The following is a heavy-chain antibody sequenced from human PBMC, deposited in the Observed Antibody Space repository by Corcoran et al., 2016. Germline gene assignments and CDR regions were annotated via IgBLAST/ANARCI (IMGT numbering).Heavy chain of an antibody. V-gene: IGHV4-39*01. CDR3: TRLPPAPPDF. CDR2: IYYSGST. CDR1: GGSISSSSYY. D-gene: IGHD6-25*01. Sequence: QLQLQESGPGLVKPSETLSLTCTVSGGSISSSSYYWGWIRQPPGKGLGWIGSIYYSGSTYYNPSLKSRVTISVDTSKNQFSLKLSSVTAADTAVYYCTRLPPAPPDFWGQGTLVTVSS. J-gene: IGHJ4*02.